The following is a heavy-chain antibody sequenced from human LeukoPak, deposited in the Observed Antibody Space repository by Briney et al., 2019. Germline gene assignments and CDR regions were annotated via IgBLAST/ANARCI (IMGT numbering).Heavy chain of an antibody. D-gene: IGHD3-22*01. CDR1: GYTLTELS. Sequence: ASVRVSCKVSGYTLTELSMHWVRQAPGKGLEWMGGFDPEDGETIYAQKFQGRVTMTEDTPTDTAYMELSSLRSEDTAVYYCATDRGGYYYDSSGYPLFDYWGQGTLVTVSS. CDR3: ATDRGGYYYDSSGYPLFDY. V-gene: IGHV1-24*01. CDR2: FDPEDGET. J-gene: IGHJ4*02.